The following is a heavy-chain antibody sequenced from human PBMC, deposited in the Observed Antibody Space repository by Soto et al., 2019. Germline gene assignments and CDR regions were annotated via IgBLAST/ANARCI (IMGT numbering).Heavy chain of an antibody. CDR1: GFTFSSYA. V-gene: IGHV3-30-3*01. CDR2: ISYDGSNK. CDR3: ARDHRGDCYNYVFDY. Sequence: QVQLVESGGGVVQPGRSLRLSCAASGFTFSSYAMHWVRQAPGKGLEWVAVISYDGSNKYYADSVKGRFTISRDNSKNTLYQQMNSLRAEDTAVYYCARDHRGDCYNYVFDYWGQGTLVTVSS. J-gene: IGHJ4*02. D-gene: IGHD5-12*01.